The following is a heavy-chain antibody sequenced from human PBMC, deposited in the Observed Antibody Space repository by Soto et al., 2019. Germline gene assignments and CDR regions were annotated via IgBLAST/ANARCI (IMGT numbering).Heavy chain of an antibody. J-gene: IGHJ4*02. CDR1: GGSMSSSNW. Sequence: PSETLSLTCTVSGGSMSSSNWWNWVRQPPGKGLEWIGGTHHSGRTNYNPSLKSRVTISVDKSKNHFSLKLSSVTAADTAVYYCARSEATVLEYWGQGTLVTVSS. CDR3: ARSEATVLEY. CDR2: THHSGRT. D-gene: IGHD4-17*01. V-gene: IGHV4-4*02.